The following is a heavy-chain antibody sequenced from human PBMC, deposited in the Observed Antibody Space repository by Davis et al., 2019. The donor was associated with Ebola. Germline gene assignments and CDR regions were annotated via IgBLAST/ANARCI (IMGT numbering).Heavy chain of an antibody. CDR1: GYSFTSYW. V-gene: IGHV5-10-1*01. CDR3: VRHLSYGDYFDY. Sequence: KVSCKGSGYSFTSYWISWVRQMPGKGLEWMGRIDPSDSYTNYSPSFQGHVTISADKSISTAYLQWSSLKASDTAMYYCVRHLSYGDYFDYWGQGTLVTVSS. D-gene: IGHD4-17*01. CDR2: IDPSDSYT. J-gene: IGHJ4*02.